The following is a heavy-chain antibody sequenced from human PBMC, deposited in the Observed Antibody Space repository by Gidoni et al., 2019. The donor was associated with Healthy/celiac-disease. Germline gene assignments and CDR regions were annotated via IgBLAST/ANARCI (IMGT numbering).Heavy chain of an antibody. V-gene: IGHV5-51*01. CDR3: ARQEGSGSNNGFDP. D-gene: IGHD3-22*01. CDR1: VYSFTSYW. CDR2: IYPGDSDT. Sequence: VQLVQSGAEVKEPGESLKISCTGSVYSFTSYWIGWVRQIPGKGLGWMGIIYPGDSDTRYSPCVQGKVTISAEKYIITAYLQWRSLKASDTAMYYCARQEGSGSNNGFDPWGQGTLVTVSS. J-gene: IGHJ5*02.